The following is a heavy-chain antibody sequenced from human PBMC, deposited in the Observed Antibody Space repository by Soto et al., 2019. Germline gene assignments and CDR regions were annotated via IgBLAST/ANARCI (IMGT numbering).Heavy chain of an antibody. V-gene: IGHV3-15*01. CDR1: GFTFSNAW. CDR3: ARGGNWFDP. D-gene: IGHD3-10*01. CDR2: IKSKTDGGTT. Sequence: GGSLILSCAASGFTFSNAWMSWVRQAPGKGLEWVGRIKSKTDGGTTDYAAPVKGRFTISRDDSKNTLYLQMNSLRAEDTAVYYCARGGNWFDPWGQGPLVTVSS. J-gene: IGHJ5*02.